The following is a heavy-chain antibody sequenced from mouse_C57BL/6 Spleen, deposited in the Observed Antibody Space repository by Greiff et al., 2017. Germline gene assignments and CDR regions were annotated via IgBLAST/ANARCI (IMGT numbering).Heavy chain of an antibody. J-gene: IGHJ2*01. V-gene: IGHV14-1*01. CDR1: GFNIKDYY. CDR3: TAGANGSSYDY. Sequence: VQLQQSGADLVRPGASVKLSCTASGFNIKDYYMHWVKQRPEQGLEWIGRIDPADGDTEYAPKFQGKATMTADTSSNTAYLQLNSLTSEDTAVYYCTAGANGSSYDYWGQGTTLTVSA. CDR2: IDPADGDT. D-gene: IGHD1-1*01.